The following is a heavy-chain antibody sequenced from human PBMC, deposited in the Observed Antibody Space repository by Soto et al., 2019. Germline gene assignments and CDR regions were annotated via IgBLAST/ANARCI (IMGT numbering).Heavy chain of an antibody. CDR1: GFTFSNHG. V-gene: IGHV3-30*18. D-gene: IGHD5-18*01. CDR3: AKETGQRGYMYAAYFDY. J-gene: IGHJ4*02. Sequence: SGGSLRLSCAASGFTFSNHGMQWVRQAPGKGLEWVAVISHDGSVQYYADSVKGRFTISRDNSKNTLVLQMNSLMSEDTAVYYCAKETGQRGYMYAAYFDYWGLGTLVTVSS. CDR2: ISHDGSVQ.